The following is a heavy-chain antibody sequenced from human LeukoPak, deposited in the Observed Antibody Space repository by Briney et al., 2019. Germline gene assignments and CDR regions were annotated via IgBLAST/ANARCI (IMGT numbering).Heavy chain of an antibody. CDR3: ARSPGGAVAIFDY. D-gene: IGHD6-19*01. J-gene: IGHJ4*02. CDR2: INAGNGNA. CDR1: GYTFTSYA. V-gene: IGHV1-3*03. Sequence: ASVKVSCKASGYTFTSYAMHWVRQAPGQRPEWMGWINAGNGNAKYSQEFQGRVTITKDTSASTAYMELSSLRSEDMAVYYCARSPGGAVAIFDYWGQGTLVTVSS.